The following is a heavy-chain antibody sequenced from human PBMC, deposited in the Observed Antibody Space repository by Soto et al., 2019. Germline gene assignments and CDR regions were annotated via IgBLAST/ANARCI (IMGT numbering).Heavy chain of an antibody. J-gene: IGHJ6*02. CDR1: GFTFSSYG. V-gene: IGHV3-30*18. D-gene: IGHD6-13*01. CDR2: ISYDGSNK. Sequence: QPGGSLRLSCAASGFTFSSYGMHWVRQAPGKGLEWVAVISYDGSNKYYADSVKGRFTISRDNSKNTLYLQMNSLRAEDTAVYYCAKDGSSWQYYYYYGMDVWGQGTTVTVSS. CDR3: AKDGSSWQYYYYYGMDV.